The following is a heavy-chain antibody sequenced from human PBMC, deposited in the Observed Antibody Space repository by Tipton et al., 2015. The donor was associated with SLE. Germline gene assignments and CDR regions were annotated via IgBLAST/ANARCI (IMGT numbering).Heavy chain of an antibody. J-gene: IGHJ4*01. D-gene: IGHD2-15*01. V-gene: IGHV4-59*01. CDR2: IYTGGNT. Sequence: TLSLTCSVSGDSIKIYYWSWVRQPPGKALEWIGYIYTGGNTNYNPSLESRVTISIDTSKNQLSLKLTSVTAADTAVYYCARGSVVADDYWGQGTLVTVSS. CDR1: GDSIKIYY. CDR3: ARGSVVADDY.